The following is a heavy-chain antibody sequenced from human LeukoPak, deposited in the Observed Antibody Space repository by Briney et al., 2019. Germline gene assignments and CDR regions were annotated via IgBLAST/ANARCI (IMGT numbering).Heavy chain of an antibody. CDR1: GGSISSYY. J-gene: IGHJ5*02. D-gene: IGHD6-25*01. CDR3: ARWQSGWFDP. V-gene: IGHV4-59*08. CDR2: IYYSGST. Sequence: SETLSLTCTVSGGSISSYYWSWLRQPPGKGLEGIGYIYYSGSTNYNPSLKSRVTISVDTSKNQFSLKLSSVTAADTAVYYCARWQSGWFDPCGQGTLVTVSS.